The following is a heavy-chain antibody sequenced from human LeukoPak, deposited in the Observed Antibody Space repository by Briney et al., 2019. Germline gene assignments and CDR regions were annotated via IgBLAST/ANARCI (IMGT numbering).Heavy chain of an antibody. CDR1: GDSISSYY. V-gene: IGHV4-59*01. CDR2: IFDNRNT. Sequence: SETLSLTCTVSGDSISSYYWSWIRQPPGKGLEWIGYIFDNRNTNYNPSLKSRVTISVDTSKNQFSLKLSSVTAADTAVYYCASTGPYSSGWYAYYYGMDVWGQGTTVTVSS. J-gene: IGHJ6*02. CDR3: ASTGPYSSGWYAYYYGMDV. D-gene: IGHD6-19*01.